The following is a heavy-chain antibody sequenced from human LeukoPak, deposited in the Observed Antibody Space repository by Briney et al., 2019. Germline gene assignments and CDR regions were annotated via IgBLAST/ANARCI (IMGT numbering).Heavy chain of an antibody. CDR2: IRYDGSNK. V-gene: IGHV3-30*02. CDR3: AKGHHDILDPDP. Sequence: GGSLRLSCAVSGFTFSSYGMHWVRQAPGKGLEWVAFIRYDGSNKYYADSVKRRFTISRDNSKNTLYLQMNSLRAEDTAVYYCAKGHHDILDPDPWGQGTLVTVSS. CDR1: GFTFSSYG. D-gene: IGHD3-9*01. J-gene: IGHJ5*02.